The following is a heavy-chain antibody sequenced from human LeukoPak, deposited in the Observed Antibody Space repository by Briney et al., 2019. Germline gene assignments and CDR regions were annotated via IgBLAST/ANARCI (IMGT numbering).Heavy chain of an antibody. J-gene: IGHJ5*02. CDR3: ARDYEGGSYPGWFDP. Sequence: PSETLSLTCTVSGGSISSYYWSWIRQPPGKGLEWIGYIYYSGSTNYNPSLKSRVTISVDTSKNQFSLKLSSVTAADTAVYYCARDYEGGSYPGWFDPWGQGTLVTVSS. V-gene: IGHV4-59*01. D-gene: IGHD1-26*01. CDR1: GGSISSYY. CDR2: IYYSGST.